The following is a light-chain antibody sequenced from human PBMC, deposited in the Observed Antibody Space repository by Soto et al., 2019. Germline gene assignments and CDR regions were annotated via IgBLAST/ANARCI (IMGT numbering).Light chain of an antibody. V-gene: IGLV1-47*01. CDR3: QSYDSSLSGSYV. CDR1: AYNIGYNY. Sequence: QSVLTQPPSASGTPGQRVTISCSGGAYNIGYNYVYWYQHLPGAAPKLLIYKNNQRPSGGPDRFSGSKSGTSASLAISGLRSEDEADYYCQSYDSSLSGSYVFGTGTKVTVL. CDR2: KNN. J-gene: IGLJ1*01.